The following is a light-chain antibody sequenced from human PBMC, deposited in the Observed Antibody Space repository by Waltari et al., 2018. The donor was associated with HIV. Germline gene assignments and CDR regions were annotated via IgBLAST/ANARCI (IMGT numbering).Light chain of an antibody. V-gene: IGKV2-28*01. CDR3: MQALQTPRT. CDR2: LGS. Sequence: DIVMTQSPLSLPVNPGEPASISCRSSQSLLHSNGYNYLDWYLQKPGQSPQLLISLGSNRASGVPDRFSGSGSGTDFTLKISRVEAEDVGIYYCMQALQTPRTFGQGTKVEI. CDR1: QSLLHSNGYNY. J-gene: IGKJ1*01.